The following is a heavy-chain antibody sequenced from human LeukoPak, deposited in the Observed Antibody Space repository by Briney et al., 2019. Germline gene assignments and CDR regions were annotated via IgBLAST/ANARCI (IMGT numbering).Heavy chain of an antibody. Sequence: GASVKVSCKASGYTFTGYYMHWVRQAPGQGLEWMGRINPNSGGTNYAQKFQGRVTMTRDTSINTVYMELSSLRSDDTAVYYCARFDTFGGIIVNYFDYWGQGTLVTVSS. J-gene: IGHJ4*02. V-gene: IGHV1-2*06. CDR2: INPNSGGT. CDR1: GYTFTGYY. CDR3: ARFDTFGGIIVNYFDY. D-gene: IGHD3-16*02.